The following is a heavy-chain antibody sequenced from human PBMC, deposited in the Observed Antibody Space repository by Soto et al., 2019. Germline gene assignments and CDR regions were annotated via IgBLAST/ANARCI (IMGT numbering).Heavy chain of an antibody. V-gene: IGHV3-30*18. J-gene: IGHJ6*02. CDR3: AKEGDGWGSGSYFFPDYYYGMDV. CDR2: ISYDGSNK. CDR1: GLTFSSYG. D-gene: IGHD3-10*01. Sequence: PGGSLRLSCAASGLTFSSYGMHWVRQAPGKGLEWVAVISYDGSNKYYADSVKGRFTISRDNSKNTLYLQMNSLRAEDTAVYYCAKEGDGWGSGSYFFPDYYYGMDVWGQGTTVTVSS.